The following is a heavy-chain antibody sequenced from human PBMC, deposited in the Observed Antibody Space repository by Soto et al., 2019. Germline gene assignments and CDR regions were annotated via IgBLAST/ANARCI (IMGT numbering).Heavy chain of an antibody. CDR1: GGSISSYY. J-gene: IGHJ4*02. Sequence: SETLPLTCTVSGGSISSYYWSWIRQPPGKGLEWIGYIYYSGSTNYNPSLKSRVTISVDTSKNQFSLKLSSVTAADTAVYYCARGPSTGFDYWGQGTLVTVSS. V-gene: IGHV4-59*01. CDR2: IYYSGST. CDR3: ARGPSTGFDY.